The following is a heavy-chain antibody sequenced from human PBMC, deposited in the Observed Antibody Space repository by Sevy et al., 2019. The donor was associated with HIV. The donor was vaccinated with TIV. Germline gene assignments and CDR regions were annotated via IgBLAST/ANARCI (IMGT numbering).Heavy chain of an antibody. CDR1: GFRFSSFA. CDR3: AKGCPRDYFGADTLDI. CDR2: ICGGDGST. J-gene: IGHJ3*02. D-gene: IGHD3-22*01. V-gene: IGHV3-23*01. Sequence: GGSLRLSCAASGFRFSSFAMIWVRQAPGKGLEWVSEICGGDGSTYYADSVKGRFTISRDNSKNTVYLQMSSLKAEDTALYYCAKGCPRDYFGADTLDIWGQGTMVTVSS.